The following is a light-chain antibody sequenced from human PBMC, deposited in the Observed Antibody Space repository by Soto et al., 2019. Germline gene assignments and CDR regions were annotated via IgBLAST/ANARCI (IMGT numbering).Light chain of an antibody. J-gene: IGKJ4*01. CDR2: GAS. V-gene: IGKV3-15*01. CDR1: QSVSSN. Sequence: EIVMTQSPATLSVSPVERATLACRASQSVSSNLAWYQQKPGQAPRLLIYGASTRATGIPARFSGSGSGTEFTLTISSLQSEDFATYYCQQLNTYPVTFGGGTKVDIK. CDR3: QQLNTYPVT.